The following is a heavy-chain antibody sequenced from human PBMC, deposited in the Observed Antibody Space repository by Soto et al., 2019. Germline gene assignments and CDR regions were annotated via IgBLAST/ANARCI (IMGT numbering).Heavy chain of an antibody. V-gene: IGHV4-39*01. CDR2: IYYSGST. J-gene: IGHJ6*02. Sequence: TSETLSLTCTVSGGSISSSSYYWGWIRQPPGKGLEWIGSIYYSGSTYYNPSLKSRVTISVDTSKNQFSLKLSSVTAADTAVYYCARRLVVEYYYYYYGMDVWGQGTTVTVSS. D-gene: IGHD2-21*01. CDR1: GGSISSSSYY. CDR3: ARRLVVEYYYYYYGMDV.